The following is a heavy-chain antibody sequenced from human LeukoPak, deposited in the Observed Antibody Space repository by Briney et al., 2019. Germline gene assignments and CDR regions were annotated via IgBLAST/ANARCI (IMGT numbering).Heavy chain of an antibody. J-gene: IGHJ4*02. V-gene: IGHV1-2*02. D-gene: IGHD3-10*01. CDR2: INPNSGGT. Sequence: ASVNVSCKSSGYTFTVYYMHWVRQAPGQGLEWMGWINPNSGGTNYAQKFQGRVTMTRDTSISTAYMELSRLRSDDTAVYYCATHTMVRGVIFDYWGQGTLVTVSS. CDR3: ATHTMVRGVIFDY. CDR1: GYTFTVYY.